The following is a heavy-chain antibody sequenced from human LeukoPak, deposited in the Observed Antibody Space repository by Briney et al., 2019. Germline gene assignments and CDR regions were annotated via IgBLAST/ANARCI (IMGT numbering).Heavy chain of an antibody. CDR3: AREAKRGSGWYDYYYGMDV. V-gene: IGHV3-23*01. Sequence: GGSLRLSCAASGFTFSSYAMSWVRQAPGKGLEWVSAISGSGGSTYYADSVKGRFTISRDNSKNTLYLQMNSLRAEDTAVYYCAREAKRGSGWYDYYYGMDVWGQGTTVTVSS. J-gene: IGHJ6*02. CDR2: ISGSGGST. D-gene: IGHD6-19*01. CDR1: GFTFSSYA.